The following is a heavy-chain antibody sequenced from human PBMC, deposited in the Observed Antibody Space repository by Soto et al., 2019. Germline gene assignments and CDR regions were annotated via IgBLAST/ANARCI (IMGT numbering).Heavy chain of an antibody. CDR1: GFTFSSYS. Sequence: GGSLRLSCAASGFTFSSYSMNWVRQAPGKGLEWVSSISSSSNYIYYADSVKGRFTISRDNAKNSAYLQMNSLRVEDTAVYFCARERGWRYSSSGSGGSYIDYWGQGTPVTVSS. CDR3: ARERGWRYSSSGSGGSYIDY. V-gene: IGHV3-21*01. CDR2: ISSSSNYI. J-gene: IGHJ4*02. D-gene: IGHD6-13*01.